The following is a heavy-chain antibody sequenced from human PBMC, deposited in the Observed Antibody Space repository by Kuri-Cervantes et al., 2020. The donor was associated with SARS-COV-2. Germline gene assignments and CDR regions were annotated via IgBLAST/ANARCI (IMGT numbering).Heavy chain of an antibody. CDR1: GYTLTGYY. D-gene: IGHD6-13*01. Sequence: ASVKVSCKASGYTLTGYYMHWVRQAPGQGLEWMGWINPNSGGTNYAQKFQGRVTMTRDTSISTAYMELSSLRSEDTAVYYCATHSSSWYKAFDIWGQGTMVTVSS. V-gene: IGHV1-2*02. J-gene: IGHJ3*02. CDR3: ATHSSSWYKAFDI. CDR2: INPNSGGT.